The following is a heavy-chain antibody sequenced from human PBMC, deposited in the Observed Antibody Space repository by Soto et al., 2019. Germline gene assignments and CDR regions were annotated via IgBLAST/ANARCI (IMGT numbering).Heavy chain of an antibody. CDR2: ISSSSSYI. CDR1: GFTCSRYW. V-gene: IGHV3-21*01. CDR3: ARDSDYYGSGSYYSFDY. J-gene: IGHJ4*02. D-gene: IGHD3-10*01. Sequence: GGSLILSCAASGFTCSRYWMHWVRQAPGEGLMWVSSISSSSSYIYYADSVKGRFTISRDNAKNSLYLQMNSLRAEDTAVYYCARDSDYYGSGSYYSFDYWGQGTLVTVSS.